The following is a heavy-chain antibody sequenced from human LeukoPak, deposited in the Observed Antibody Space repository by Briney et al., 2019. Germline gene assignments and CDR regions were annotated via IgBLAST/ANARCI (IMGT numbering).Heavy chain of an antibody. J-gene: IGHJ3*02. V-gene: IGHV3-21*01. CDR2: ISSGSSYI. CDR1: GFTFGDYA. Sequence: GGSLRLFCTASGFTFGDYAMSWFRQAPGKGLEWVSSISSGSSYIFYADSMKGRFTISRDNAKTSLYLQMNSLRAEDTAVYYCARQVGVDDAFDIWGQGTKVTVSS. D-gene: IGHD1-26*01. CDR3: ARQVGVDDAFDI.